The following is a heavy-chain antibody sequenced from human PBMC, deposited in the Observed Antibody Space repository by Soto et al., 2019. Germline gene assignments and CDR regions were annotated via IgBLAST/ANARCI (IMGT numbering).Heavy chain of an antibody. V-gene: IGHV4-30-4*01. CDR1: GVSISRGGDY. CDR2: MYYSGSL. J-gene: IGHJ4*02. Sequence: QVQLQESGPGLVKPSQTLSLTCTDSGVSISRGGDYWGWVRQPPGKGLEWIGYMYYSGSLYFNPSLRSRLTMSADTSENQFSLRLSSVTAADTAVYYCVRSPQEVVTPNFDYWGQGTLVTVSS. D-gene: IGHD2-21*02. CDR3: VRSPQEVVTPNFDY.